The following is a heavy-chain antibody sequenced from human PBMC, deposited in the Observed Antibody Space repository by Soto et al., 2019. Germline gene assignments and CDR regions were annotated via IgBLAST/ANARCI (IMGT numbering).Heavy chain of an antibody. CDR1: GYSFTSYW. CDR3: ARRQYCRSTSCDAGGDYGMDV. Sequence: PGESLKISCKGSGYSFTSYWIGWVRQMPGKGLEWMGIIYPGDSDTRYSPSFQGQVTISADKSISTAYLQWSSLKASDTAMYYCARRQYCRSTSCDAGGDYGMDVWGQGTTVTVSS. V-gene: IGHV5-51*01. CDR2: IYPGDSDT. J-gene: IGHJ6*02. D-gene: IGHD2-2*01.